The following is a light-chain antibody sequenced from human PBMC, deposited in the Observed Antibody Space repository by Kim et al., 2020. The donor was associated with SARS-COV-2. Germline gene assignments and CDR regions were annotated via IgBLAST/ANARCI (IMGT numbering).Light chain of an antibody. CDR1: RLRSDY. CDR2: GKN. CDR3: NSRDSSGNHYV. V-gene: IGLV3-19*01. Sequence: ALGQTVRITFHGDRLRSDYASWYQQKPGQAPVLVIYGKNNRPSGIPDRFSGSSSGNTASLTITGAQAEDEADYYCNSRDSSGNHYVFGTGTKVTVL. J-gene: IGLJ1*01.